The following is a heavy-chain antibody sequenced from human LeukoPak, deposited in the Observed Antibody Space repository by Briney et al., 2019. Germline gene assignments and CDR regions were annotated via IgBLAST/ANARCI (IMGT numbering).Heavy chain of an antibody. CDR1: GFTFSSYG. V-gene: IGHV3-30*18. CDR2: ISYDGSNK. Sequence: GRSLRLSCAASGFTFSSYGMHWVRQAPGKGLEWVAVISYDGSNKYYADSVKGRFTISRDNSENTLYPHMNSLRAEDTAVYYCAKDYGSGIAPGDYYYGMDVWGQGTTVTVSS. CDR3: AKDYGSGIAPGDYYYGMDV. D-gene: IGHD3-10*01. J-gene: IGHJ6*02.